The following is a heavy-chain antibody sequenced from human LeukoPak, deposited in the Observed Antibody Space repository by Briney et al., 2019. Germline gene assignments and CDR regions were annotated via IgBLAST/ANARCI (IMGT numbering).Heavy chain of an antibody. CDR2: ISSSSSYI. Sequence: GRSLRLSCAASGFTFRSYSMNWVRQAPGKGLEWVSSISSSSSYIYYADSVKGRFTISRDNAKNSLHLQMNSLRAEDRAVYYCARMVTALDYWGQGTLVTVSS. J-gene: IGHJ4*02. V-gene: IGHV3-21*01. D-gene: IGHD2-21*02. CDR1: GFTFRSYS. CDR3: ARMVTALDY.